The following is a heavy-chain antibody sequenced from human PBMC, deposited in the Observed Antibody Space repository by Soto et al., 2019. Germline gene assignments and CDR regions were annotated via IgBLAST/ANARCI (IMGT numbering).Heavy chain of an antibody. CDR3: GRVGSALDY. V-gene: IGHV1-18*01. D-gene: IGHD3-10*01. CDR1: GYTFTSYG. J-gene: IGHJ4*02. CDR2: ISAYNGNT. Sequence: QVQLVQSGAEVKKPGASVKVSCKASGYTFTSYGISWVRQAPGQGLEWMGWISAYNGNTNYAQKLQGRVTMTTDTATGTAYMERRTLRSEDTAVYNWGRVGSALDYGGQGTLVTVSS.